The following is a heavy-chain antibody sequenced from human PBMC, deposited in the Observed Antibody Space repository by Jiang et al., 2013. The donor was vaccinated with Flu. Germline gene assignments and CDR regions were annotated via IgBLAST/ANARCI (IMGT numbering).Heavy chain of an antibody. J-gene: IGHJ4*02. D-gene: IGHD6-13*01. CDR2: VHYTGGGNT. V-gene: IGHV4-59*01. CDR1: SINGSF. CDR3: ARARAPEVAATYFDY. Sequence: SINGSFGSWIRQAPGKGLEWIGYVHYTGGGNTDYSSSLRSRVTISVDTSKNQFSLNLNSVTAADTAVYYCARARAPEVAATYFDYWGQGSLVTVSS.